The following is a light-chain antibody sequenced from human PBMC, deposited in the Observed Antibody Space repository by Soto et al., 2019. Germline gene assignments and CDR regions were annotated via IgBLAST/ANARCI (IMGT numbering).Light chain of an antibody. CDR1: QSVSSSY. CDR2: GAS. V-gene: IGKV3-20*01. CDR3: QQYGSSPPYT. J-gene: IGKJ2*01. Sequence: EIVLTQSPGTLSLSPGERATLSCRASQSVSSSYLAWYQQKPDQAPRLLIYGASSRATGTPDRFSGSASGTDFTLTISRLEPEDFAVYYCQQYGSSPPYTFGQGTKPEIK.